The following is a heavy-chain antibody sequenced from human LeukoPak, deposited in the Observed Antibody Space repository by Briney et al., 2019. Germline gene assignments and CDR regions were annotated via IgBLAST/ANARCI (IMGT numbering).Heavy chain of an antibody. D-gene: IGHD6-13*01. CDR3: ARGLIAAAGNLVY. CDR2: IIPIFGTA. J-gene: IGHJ4*02. CDR1: GGTFSSYA. V-gene: IGHV1-69*06. Sequence: ASVKVSCKASGGTFSSYAINWVRQAPGQGLEWMGGIIPIFGTANYAQKFQGRVTITADKSTSTAYMELSSLRSEDTAVYYCARGLIAAAGNLVYWGQGTLVTVSS.